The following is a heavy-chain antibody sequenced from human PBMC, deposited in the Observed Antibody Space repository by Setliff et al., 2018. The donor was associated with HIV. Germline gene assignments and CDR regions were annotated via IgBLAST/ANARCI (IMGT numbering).Heavy chain of an antibody. CDR2: INPSGGST. D-gene: IGHD4-4*01. CDR3: ARWGRALHSNPPLPYYYGMDV. J-gene: IGHJ6*02. CDR1: GYTFTDYH. Sequence: ASVKVSCKASGYTFTDYHMHWVRQAPGQGLEWMGIINPSGGSTSYALKFQDRVAMTRDTSTSTVYMEMRSLTSEDTAMYYCARWGRALHSNPPLPYYYGMDVWGQGTTVTVSS. V-gene: IGHV1-46*01.